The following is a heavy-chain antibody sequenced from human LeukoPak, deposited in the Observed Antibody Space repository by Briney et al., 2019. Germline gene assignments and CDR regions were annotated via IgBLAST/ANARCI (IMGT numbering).Heavy chain of an antibody. V-gene: IGHV4-61*08. CDR1: GASVGSAGYY. Sequence: SETLSLTCTVSGASVGSAGYYWSWIRQPPGGELEWIGYIYYISNTNYNPSLKSRVTMSVDPSKNQLSLKLNSVTAADTAVYYCARTQSQSGSYRYYFGYWGQGTLVTVSS. D-gene: IGHD1-26*01. CDR3: ARTQSQSGSYRYYFGY. J-gene: IGHJ4*02. CDR2: IYYISNT.